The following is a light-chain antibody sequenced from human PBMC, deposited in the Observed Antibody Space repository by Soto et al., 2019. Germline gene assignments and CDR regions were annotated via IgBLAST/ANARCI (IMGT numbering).Light chain of an antibody. J-gene: IGLJ1*01. Sequence: QSALTQPASVSGSPGQSITISCTGSISDVGAYNYVSWYQQHPGKAPKLMIYEVSNRPSGVSNRFSGSKSGNTASLTISGLQAEDEADYYCSSFTSSSTLPYVFGTGTKVTVL. CDR1: ISDVGAYNY. CDR2: EVS. CDR3: SSFTSSSTLPYV. V-gene: IGLV2-14*01.